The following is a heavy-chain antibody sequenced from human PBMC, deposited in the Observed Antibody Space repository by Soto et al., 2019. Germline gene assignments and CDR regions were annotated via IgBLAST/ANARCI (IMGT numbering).Heavy chain of an antibody. CDR2: IRSKANNFAA. CDR1: GFIFSGSP. D-gene: IGHD2-15*01. V-gene: IGHV3-73*01. CDR3: TRAQSRDCSGGTCYDVNWFDP. J-gene: IGHJ5*02. Sequence: PGGSLRLSCAASGFIFSGSPIHWVRQASGKGLEWVARIRSKANNFAATYDASVRGRFTISRDDSKNTAYLQMDSLKTEDTAVYYCTRAQSRDCSGGTCYDVNWFDPWGQGTQVTVSS.